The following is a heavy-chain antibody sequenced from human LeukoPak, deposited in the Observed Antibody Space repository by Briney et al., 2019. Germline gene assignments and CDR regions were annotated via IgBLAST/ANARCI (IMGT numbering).Heavy chain of an antibody. CDR2: IKNKTDGGTT. CDR1: VFTFSNAW. CDR3: TTVPPAYYYDSSGYYYEY. Sequence: PGGSLRLSCAASVFTFSNAWMSWVRQAPGKGLEWGGRIKNKTDGGTTDYAAPVKGRFTISRDDSKNTLYLQMNSLKTEDTAVYYCTTVPPAYYYDSSGYYYEYWGQGTLVTVSS. J-gene: IGHJ4*02. V-gene: IGHV3-15*01. D-gene: IGHD3-22*01.